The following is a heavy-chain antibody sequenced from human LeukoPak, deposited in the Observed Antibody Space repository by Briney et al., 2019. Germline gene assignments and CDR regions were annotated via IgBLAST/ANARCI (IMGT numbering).Heavy chain of an antibody. CDR2: ISGGGGST. D-gene: IGHD1-26*01. Sequence: GGSLRLSCAASGFTLTSYSMNWVRQAPGKGLEWVPTISGGGGSTYYADSVKGRFTISRDNSKNTLYLQVNSLRAEDTAVYYCAKGGKWDVTPFDYWGQGTLVTVSS. J-gene: IGHJ4*02. V-gene: IGHV3-23*01. CDR3: AKGGKWDVTPFDY. CDR1: GFTLTSYS.